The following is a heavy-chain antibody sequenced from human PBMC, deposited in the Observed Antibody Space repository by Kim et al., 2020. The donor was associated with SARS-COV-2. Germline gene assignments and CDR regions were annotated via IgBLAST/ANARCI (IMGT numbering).Heavy chain of an antibody. Sequence: ASVKVSCKASGYTFTNYAMHWVRQAPGQRLEWLGWINAGTGNTKYSQSFQGRVTITRDTSASTAYMEVSSLRSEDTAVYYCARDRNYADYWGQGTLVTVSS. J-gene: IGHJ4*02. CDR1: GYTFTNYA. V-gene: IGHV1-3*01. CDR3: ARDRNYADY. CDR2: INAGTGNT.